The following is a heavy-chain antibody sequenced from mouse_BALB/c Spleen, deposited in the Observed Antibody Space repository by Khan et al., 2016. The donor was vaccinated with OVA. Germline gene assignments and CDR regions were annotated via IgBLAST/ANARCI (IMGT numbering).Heavy chain of an antibody. J-gene: IGHJ4*01. CDR3: ARSGGYGDAVDY. D-gene: IGHD2-2*01. V-gene: IGHV1-54*01. Sequence: QLQQSGTELLSPGTSVKVSCKASGYAFADYLIDWVKQRPGQGLEWIGVINPGSGNTNYNEKFKGKATLTAAKSSSTAYMQRSSLTSDDSAVDFCARSGGYGDAVDYWGQGTSVTVSS. CDR1: GYAFADYL. CDR2: INPGSGNT.